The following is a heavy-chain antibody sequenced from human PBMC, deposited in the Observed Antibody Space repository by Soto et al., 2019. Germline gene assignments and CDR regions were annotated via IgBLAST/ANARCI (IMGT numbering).Heavy chain of an antibody. D-gene: IGHD5-12*01. Sequence: GGSLRLSCAASGFTFSSYGMHWVRQAPGKGLEWVAVISYDGSNKYYADSVKGRFTISRDNSKNTLYLQMNSLRAEDTAVYYCANLGYDQLYYYYYGMDVWGQGTTVTVSS. CDR3: ANLGYDQLYYYYYGMDV. CDR2: ISYDGSNK. V-gene: IGHV3-30*18. CDR1: GFTFSSYG. J-gene: IGHJ6*02.